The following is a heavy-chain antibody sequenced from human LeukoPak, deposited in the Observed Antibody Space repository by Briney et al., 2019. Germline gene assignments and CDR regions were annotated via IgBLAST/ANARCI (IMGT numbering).Heavy chain of an antibody. D-gene: IGHD3-16*01. J-gene: IGHJ3*01. Sequence: WGSLTLSCTASVFTPNNYVMSWVRPAAGKGLEWVSSISGRGDPTYYTDPVRGRLTLSRDNTKNSLYLHINSLRPPDTAVYNCGSRSGGAFDVWGERTMVTVS. CDR3: GSRSGGAFDV. CDR2: ISGRGDPT. V-gene: IGHV3-23*01. CDR1: VFTPNNYV.